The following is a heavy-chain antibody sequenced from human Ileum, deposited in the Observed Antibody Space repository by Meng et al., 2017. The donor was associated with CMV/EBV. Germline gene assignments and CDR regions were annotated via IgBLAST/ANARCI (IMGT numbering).Heavy chain of an antibody. CDR1: GFTFSNYW. CDR2: IKQDGSEK. J-gene: IGHJ4*02. CDR3: ARDGH. V-gene: IGHV3-7*01. Sequence: GESLKISCVVSGFTFSNYWMSWVRQAPGKGLEWVANIKQDGSEKYYVDSVKGRFTISRDNAKNSLFLQMNSLSAEDTAVYYCARDGHWGQGTLVTVSS.